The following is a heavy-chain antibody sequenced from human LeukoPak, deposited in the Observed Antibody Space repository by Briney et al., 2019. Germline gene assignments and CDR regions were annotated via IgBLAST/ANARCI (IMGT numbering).Heavy chain of an antibody. J-gene: IGHJ4*02. V-gene: IGHV3-48*03. CDR1: GFIFSNYE. Sequence: PGGPLRLSCAASGFIFSNYEMNWLHQAPGKGLEWVSYISTNGNTIYYADSVKGRFTISRDNDKNSLNLQKNSLRAEDTAVYYCARDYCSGGSCLDYWGQGTLVTDSS. CDR3: ARDYCSGGSCLDY. CDR2: ISTNGNTI. D-gene: IGHD2-15*01.